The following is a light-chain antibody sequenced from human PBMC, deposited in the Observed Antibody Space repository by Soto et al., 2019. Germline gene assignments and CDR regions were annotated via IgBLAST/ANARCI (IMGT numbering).Light chain of an antibody. Sequence: ETVMTQSPATLSVSPGERATLSCRASHSVGSTLAWYQQKPGQAPRLLIYDASNRATGIPARFSGSGSGTDFTLTISSLEPEDFAVYYCQQRSNWPPWTFGQATKVDIK. J-gene: IGKJ1*01. V-gene: IGKV3-11*01. CDR2: DAS. CDR3: QQRSNWPPWT. CDR1: HSVGST.